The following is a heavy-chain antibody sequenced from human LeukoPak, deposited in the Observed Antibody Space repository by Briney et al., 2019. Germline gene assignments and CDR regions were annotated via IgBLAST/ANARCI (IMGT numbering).Heavy chain of an antibody. CDR3: AREYWDIVVVPAATSGGYYYYMDV. J-gene: IGHJ6*03. CDR1: GFTFSSYA. D-gene: IGHD2-2*01. V-gene: IGHV3-23*01. CDR2: ISGSGGST. Sequence: GGSLRLSCAASGFTFSSYAMSWVRQAPGKGLEWVSAISGSGGSTYYADSVKGRFTISRDNSKNTLYLQMNSLRAEDTAVYYCAREYWDIVVVPAATSGGYYYYMDVWGKGTTVTVSS.